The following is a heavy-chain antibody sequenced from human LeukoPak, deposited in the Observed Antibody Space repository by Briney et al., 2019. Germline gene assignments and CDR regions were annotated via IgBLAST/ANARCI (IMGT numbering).Heavy chain of an antibody. V-gene: IGHV1-18*01. Sequence: VASVKVSCKASGYTFTSYGISWVRQAPGQGLEWMGWISAYNGNTNYAQKLQGRVTMTTDTSTSTAYMELRSLRSDDTAVYYCAGDGPGIAAAGGDDYWGQGTLVTVSS. J-gene: IGHJ4*02. CDR3: AGDGPGIAAAGGDDY. CDR1: GYTFTSYG. CDR2: ISAYNGNT. D-gene: IGHD6-13*01.